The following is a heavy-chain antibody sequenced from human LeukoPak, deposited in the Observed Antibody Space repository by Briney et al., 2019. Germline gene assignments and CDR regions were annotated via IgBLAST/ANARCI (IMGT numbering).Heavy chain of an antibody. CDR2: ISGSDGST. CDR3: AKGAYDFWSGYYSPPYYYHMDV. CDR1: GFTFSSYA. V-gene: IGHV3-23*01. D-gene: IGHD3-3*01. Sequence: GGSLRLSCAASGFTFSSYAMSWVRQAPGKGLEWVSAISGSDGSTYYADSVKGRFTISRDNSKNTLYLQMNSLRAEDTAVYYCAKGAYDFWSGYYSPPYYYHMDVWGKGTTVTVSS. J-gene: IGHJ6*03.